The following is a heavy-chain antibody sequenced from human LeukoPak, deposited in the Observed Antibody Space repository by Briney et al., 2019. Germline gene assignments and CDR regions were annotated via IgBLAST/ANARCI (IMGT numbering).Heavy chain of an antibody. Sequence: ASVKDSCKATGYTFTDYYMHWLGQAPGQGLEWMGWINPNSGGTNYAQKFQGRVTMTRDTSISTAYMELSRLRSDDTAVYYCARSSGIAAADAFDYWGQGTLVTVSS. CDR3: ARSSGIAAADAFDY. CDR1: GYTFTDYY. CDR2: INPNSGGT. J-gene: IGHJ4*02. D-gene: IGHD6-13*01. V-gene: IGHV1-2*02.